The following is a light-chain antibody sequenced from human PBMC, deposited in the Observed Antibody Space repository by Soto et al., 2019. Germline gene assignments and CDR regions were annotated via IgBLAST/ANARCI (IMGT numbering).Light chain of an antibody. CDR3: TSHTTTSPPVL. CDR1: SSDVGAFNF. Sequence: QSVPTQPASVSGSPGQSITISCTGTSSDVGAFNFVSWYQQHPGKAPKLVIYDVRHRPSGVSDRFSGSKSGNTASLTIYGLQAEDEADYYCTSHTTTSPPVLFGGGTKLTVL. V-gene: IGLV2-14*03. J-gene: IGLJ2*01. CDR2: DVR.